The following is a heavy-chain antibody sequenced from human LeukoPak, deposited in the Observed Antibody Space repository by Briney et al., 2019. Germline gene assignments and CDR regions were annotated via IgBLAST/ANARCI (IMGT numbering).Heavy chain of an antibody. CDR2: ISYDGSNK. V-gene: IGHV3-30-3*01. D-gene: IGHD3-9*01. J-gene: IGHJ4*02. Sequence: GGSLRLSCAASGFTFSSYAMHWVRQAPGKGLEWVAVISYDGSNKYYADSVKGRFTISRDNSKNTLYLQMNSLRAEDTAVYYCAVINYDILTGPAGPRLGFDYWGQGTLVTVSS. CDR3: AVINYDILTGPAGPRLGFDY. CDR1: GFTFSSYA.